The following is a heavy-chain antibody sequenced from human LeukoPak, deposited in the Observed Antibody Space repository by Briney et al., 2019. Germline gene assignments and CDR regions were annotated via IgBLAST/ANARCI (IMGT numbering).Heavy chain of an antibody. Sequence: GGSLRLSRAASGFTFSSYWMHWVRQPPGKGLVWVSCINSHGSTTSYADSVKGRFTISRDNAKNTVYLQLNSLRAEDTAVYYCARGGAYSYGYVGYWGQGTLVTVSS. V-gene: IGHV3-74*01. CDR1: GFTFSSYW. CDR2: INSHGSTT. D-gene: IGHD5-18*01. CDR3: ARGGAYSYGYVGY. J-gene: IGHJ4*02.